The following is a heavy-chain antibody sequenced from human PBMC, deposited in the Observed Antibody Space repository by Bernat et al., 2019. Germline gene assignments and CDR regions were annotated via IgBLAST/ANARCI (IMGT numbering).Heavy chain of an antibody. CDR1: GFTFSSYA. Sequence: EVQLLESGGGLVQPGGSLRLSCAASGFTFSSYAMSWVRQAPGKGLEWVSAIYKNGGTKYADSVKGRFTISRDNSKNTLYLQMNSLRAEDTAVYYCARDDGTYFYYWGQGTLVTVSS. CDR3: ARDDGTYFYY. J-gene: IGHJ4*02. D-gene: IGHD1-26*01. V-gene: IGHV3-23*01. CDR2: IYKNGGT.